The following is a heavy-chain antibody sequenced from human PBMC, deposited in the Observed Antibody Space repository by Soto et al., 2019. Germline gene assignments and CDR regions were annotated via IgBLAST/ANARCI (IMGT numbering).Heavy chain of an antibody. CDR3: AKDVRGTAVLGEYFDT. Sequence: EVKLLQSGGGLVQPGGSLRLSCNASGFDFKKYAINWVRQAPGKGLEWVSSISESGTIRYHAESVWGHFTVSKEFSRNTVYLQLNSLRGENTTVYYCAKDVRGTAVLGEYFDTWGQGALVTVSS. CDR1: GFDFKKYA. J-gene: IGHJ4*02. CDR2: ISESGTIR. V-gene: IGHV3-23*01. D-gene: IGHD6-19*01.